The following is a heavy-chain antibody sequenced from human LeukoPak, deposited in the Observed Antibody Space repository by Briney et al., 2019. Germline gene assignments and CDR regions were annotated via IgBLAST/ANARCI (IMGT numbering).Heavy chain of an antibody. Sequence: PGGSLRLSCAASGFTFSSYGMNWVRQAPGKGLEWVSSISSGSSYIYYADSVKGRFTISRDNAKNSLYLQMNSLRAEDTAVYYCASLKGYCSSTSCYGNGMDVWGQGTTVTVSS. V-gene: IGHV3-21*01. CDR1: GFTFSSYG. J-gene: IGHJ6*02. CDR3: ASLKGYCSSTSCYGNGMDV. D-gene: IGHD2-2*01. CDR2: ISSGSSYI.